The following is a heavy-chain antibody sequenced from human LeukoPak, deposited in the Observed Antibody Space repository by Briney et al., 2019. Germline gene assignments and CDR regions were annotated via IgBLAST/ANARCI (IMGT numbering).Heavy chain of an antibody. V-gene: IGHV3-7*01. J-gene: IGHJ2*01. D-gene: IGHD1-26*01. Sequence: GGSLRLSCAASRFTFSTYWMNWVRQAPGKGLEWVANIKQDGGEKYYVDSVKGRFTISRDNAKNSLYLQMHSLRAEDTAVYYCARDGKYFDLWGRGTLVTVSS. CDR1: RFTFSTYW. CDR2: IKQDGGEK. CDR3: ARDGKYFDL.